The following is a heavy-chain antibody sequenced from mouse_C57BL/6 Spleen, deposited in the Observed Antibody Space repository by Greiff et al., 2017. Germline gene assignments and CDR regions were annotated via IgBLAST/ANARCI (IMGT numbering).Heavy chain of an antibody. CDR2: IDPANGNT. V-gene: IGHV14-3*01. D-gene: IGHD1-1*01. Sequence: VQLQQPGAELVRPGASVKLSCTASGFNIKNTYMHWVKQRPEQGLEWIGRIDPANGNTKYAPKFQGKATITADTSSNTAYLQLSSLTSEDTAIYYCASSPYYYGSSHWYFDVWGTGTTVTVSS. J-gene: IGHJ1*03. CDR3: ASSPYYYGSSHWYFDV. CDR1: GFNIKNTY.